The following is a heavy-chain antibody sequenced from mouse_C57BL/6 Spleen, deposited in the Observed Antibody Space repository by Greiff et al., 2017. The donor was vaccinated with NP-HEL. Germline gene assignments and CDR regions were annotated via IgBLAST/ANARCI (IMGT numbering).Heavy chain of an antibody. V-gene: IGHV10-1*01. D-gene: IGHD1-3*01. CDR3: VRHKSSWAMDY. Sequence: DVMLVESGGGLVQPKGSLKLSCAASGFSFNTYAMNWVRQAPGKGLEWVARIRSKSNNYATYYADSVKDRFTISRDDSESMLYLQMNNLKTEDTAMYYCVRHKSSWAMDYWGQGTSVTVSS. CDR2: IRSKSNNYAT. CDR1: GFSFNTYA. J-gene: IGHJ4*01.